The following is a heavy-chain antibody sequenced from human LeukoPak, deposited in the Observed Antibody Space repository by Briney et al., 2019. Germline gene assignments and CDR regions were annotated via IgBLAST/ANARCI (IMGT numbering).Heavy chain of an antibody. CDR3: AKSGGSYRTDFDY. V-gene: IGHV3-23*01. J-gene: IGHJ4*02. Sequence: AGGALRLSCAASGFTFSSYAMSWVRQAPGKGLEWVSAISGSGGSTYYADSVKGRFTISRDNSKNTLYLQMNSLRAEDTAVYYCAKSGGSYRTDFDYWGQGTLVTVSS. D-gene: IGHD1-26*01. CDR1: GFTFSSYA. CDR2: ISGSGGST.